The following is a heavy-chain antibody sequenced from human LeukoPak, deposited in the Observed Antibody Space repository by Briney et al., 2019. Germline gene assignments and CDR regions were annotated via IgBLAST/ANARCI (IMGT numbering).Heavy chain of an antibody. CDR2: IYSGGTT. CDR1: GFTVSSYY. D-gene: IGHD2-15*01. J-gene: IGHJ6*03. CDR3: ARGYCSGGSCYSNDYYYLDV. V-gene: IGHV3-53*01. Sequence: PGGSLRRSCAASGFTVSSYYMSWLRQAPGKGLEWVSIIYSGGTTYYTDSVKGRFTISRGISENTVYLQMNSLRVEDAAVYYCARGYCSGGSCYSNDYYYLDVWGKGTTVTVSS.